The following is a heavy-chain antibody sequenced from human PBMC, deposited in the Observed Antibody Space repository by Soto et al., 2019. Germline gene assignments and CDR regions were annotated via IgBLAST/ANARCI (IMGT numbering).Heavy chain of an antibody. CDR2: MNPNSGNT. Sequence: QVQLVQSGAEVKKPGASVKVSCKASGYTFTSYDINWVRQATGQGLEWMGWMNPNSGNTGYAQKFQGRVTMTRNTPTSTAYMALSSLRSEDTAVYYCARGPYSSSWYRVSWFDPWGQGTLVTVSS. J-gene: IGHJ5*02. CDR1: GYTFTSYD. D-gene: IGHD6-13*01. CDR3: ARGPYSSSWYRVSWFDP. V-gene: IGHV1-8*01.